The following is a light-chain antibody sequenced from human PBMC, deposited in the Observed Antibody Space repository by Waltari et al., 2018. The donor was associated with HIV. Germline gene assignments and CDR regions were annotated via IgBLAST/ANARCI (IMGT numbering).Light chain of an antibody. J-gene: IGLJ3*02. CDR3: ATWDDNLGGRV. V-gene: IGLV1-47*01. Sequence: QSVLTPPPSASGTPGQRLTIPCSGSSSNIGIHYVYWYQHFPGTAPKILMYRNGQRPSGVPARFSGSKSGTSASLAISGLRAEDEADYYCATWDDNLGGRVFGGGTKLTVL. CDR1: SSNIGIHY. CDR2: RNG.